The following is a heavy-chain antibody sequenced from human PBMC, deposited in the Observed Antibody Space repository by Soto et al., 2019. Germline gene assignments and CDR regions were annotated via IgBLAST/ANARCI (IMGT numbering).Heavy chain of an antibody. V-gene: IGHV4-4*07. Sequence: LSLTCTVSGASMRCHFWSWVRQPAGKGLDWIGHINIRGTSSYNPSLEGRVTLSLDTSKNQVSLIMTSVTGADTAVYYCARTPYVRGNYFFFDPWGPGTLVTVSS. CDR2: INIRGTS. CDR3: ARTPYVRGNYFFFDP. D-gene: IGHD1-26*01. J-gene: IGHJ5*02. CDR1: GASMRCHF.